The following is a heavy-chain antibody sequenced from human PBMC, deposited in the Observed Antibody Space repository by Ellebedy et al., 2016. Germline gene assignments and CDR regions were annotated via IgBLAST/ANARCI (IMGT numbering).Heavy chain of an antibody. CDR2: ISAYNGNT. D-gene: IGHD3-9*01. CDR1: GYTFTSYG. J-gene: IGHJ5*02. CDR3: AREKSYDILTGYYSRSWFDP. Sequence: ASVKVSCXASGYTFTSYGISWVRQAPGQGLERMGWISAYNGNTNYAQKLQGRVTMTTDTSTSTAYMELRSLRSDDTAVYYCAREKSYDILTGYYSRSWFDPWGQGTLVTVSS. V-gene: IGHV1-18*01.